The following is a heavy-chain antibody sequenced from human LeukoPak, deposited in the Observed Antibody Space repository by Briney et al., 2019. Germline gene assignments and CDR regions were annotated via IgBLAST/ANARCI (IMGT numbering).Heavy chain of an antibody. D-gene: IGHD3-10*01. J-gene: IGHJ6*03. CDR1: GYIFTNYG. V-gene: IGHV1-18*01. Sequence: ASVKVSCKASGYIFTNYGISWVRQAPGQGLDWMGWISGYNGNTNYAQKVQSRVTMTTDTSTNTAYMELRSLRSDDTAVYHCARGYYYGSGSSGPSYYYYMDVWGKGTTVTVSS. CDR2: ISGYNGNT. CDR3: ARGYYYGSGSSGPSYYYYMDV.